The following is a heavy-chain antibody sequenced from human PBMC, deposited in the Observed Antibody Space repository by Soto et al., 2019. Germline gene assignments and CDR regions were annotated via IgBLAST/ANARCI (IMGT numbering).Heavy chain of an antibody. CDR3: ARDRTTPGAFDI. D-gene: IGHD4-17*01. J-gene: IGHJ3*02. Sequence: SVKVSCKASGGTFSSYAISWVRQAPGQGLEWMGGIIPIFGTANYAQKFQGRVTITADESTSTAYVELSSLRSEDTAVYYCARDRTTPGAFDIWGQGTMVTVSS. CDR1: GGTFSSYA. V-gene: IGHV1-69*13. CDR2: IIPIFGTA.